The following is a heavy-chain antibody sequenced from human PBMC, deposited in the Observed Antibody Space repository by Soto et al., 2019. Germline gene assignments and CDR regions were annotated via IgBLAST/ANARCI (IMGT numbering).Heavy chain of an antibody. D-gene: IGHD3-10*01. Sequence: SETLSLTCAVYGGSFSGYYWTWIRQPPGTGLEWIGEINHSGSTNYNPSLKSRVTISVDTSKNQFSLKLTSVTAADTAVYYCALGSGSYYFDWFDPWGQGTLVTVSS. V-gene: IGHV4-34*01. CDR1: GGSFSGYY. CDR3: ALGSGSYYFDWFDP. CDR2: INHSGST. J-gene: IGHJ5*02.